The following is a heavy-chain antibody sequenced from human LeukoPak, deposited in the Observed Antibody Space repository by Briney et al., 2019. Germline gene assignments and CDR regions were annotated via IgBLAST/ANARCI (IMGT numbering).Heavy chain of an antibody. J-gene: IGHJ6*03. V-gene: IGHV1-69*05. CDR3: ARVPYYDILTGSPEPNMDV. CDR1: GGTFSSYA. CDR2: IIPIFGTA. Sequence: SVKVSCKASGGTFSSYAISWVRQAPGQGLEWMGGIIPIFGTANYAQKFQGRVTITTDESTSTAYMELRSLRSDDTAVYYCARVPYYDILTGSPEPNMDVWGKGTTVTVSS. D-gene: IGHD3-9*01.